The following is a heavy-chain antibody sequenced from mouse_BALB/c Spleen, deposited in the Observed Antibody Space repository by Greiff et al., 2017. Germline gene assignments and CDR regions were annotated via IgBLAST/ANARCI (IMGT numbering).Heavy chain of an antibody. V-gene: IGHV5-4*02. CDR2: ISDGGSYT. CDR1: EFTFSDYY. Sequence: EVQRVESGGGLVKPGGSLTLSCAASEFTFSDYYMYWVRQTPEKRLEWVATISDGGSYTYYPDSVKGRFTISRDNAKNNLYLQMSSLKSEDTAMYYCARDLGYYAMDYWGQGTSVTVSS. CDR3: ARDLGYYAMDY. D-gene: IGHD4-1*01. J-gene: IGHJ4*01.